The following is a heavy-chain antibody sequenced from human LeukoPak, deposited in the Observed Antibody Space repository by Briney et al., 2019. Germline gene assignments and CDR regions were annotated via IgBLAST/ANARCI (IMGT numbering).Heavy chain of an antibody. V-gene: IGHV1-18*01. J-gene: IGHJ4*02. Sequence: GASVKVSCKASGYTFTSYGISWVRQAPGQGLEWMGWISAYNGNTNYAQKLQGRVTMTTDTSTSTAYMELRSLRSDDTAVYYCATGNTMVRGVTPLFDYWGQGTLVTVSS. CDR2: ISAYNGNT. CDR1: GYTFTSYG. D-gene: IGHD3-10*01. CDR3: ATGNTMVRGVTPLFDY.